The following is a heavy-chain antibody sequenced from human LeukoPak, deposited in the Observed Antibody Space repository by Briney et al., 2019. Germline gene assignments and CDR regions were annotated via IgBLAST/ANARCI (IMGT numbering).Heavy chain of an antibody. Sequence: ASVKVSCKASGYTFTGYYMHWVRQAPGQGLEWMGWINPNSGGTNYAQKFQGRVTMTRDTSISTAYMELSRLRSDDTAVYYCARVPPRLAYFDYWGQGILVTVSS. CDR1: GYTFTGYY. V-gene: IGHV1-2*02. D-gene: IGHD3-9*01. CDR3: ARVPPRLAYFDY. J-gene: IGHJ4*02. CDR2: INPNSGGT.